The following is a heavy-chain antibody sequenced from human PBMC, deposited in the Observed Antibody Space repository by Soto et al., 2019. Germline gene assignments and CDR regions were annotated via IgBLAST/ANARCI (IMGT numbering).Heavy chain of an antibody. CDR1: GYTFTGYY. V-gene: IGHV1-2*02. Sequence: ASVKVSCKASGYTFTGYYMHWVRQAPGQGLEWMGWINPNSGGTNYAQKFQGRVTMTRDTSISTAYMELSRLRSDDTAVYYCARSAPGAPDYYYGMDVWGQGTTVTVSS. CDR3: ARSAPGAPDYYYGMDV. J-gene: IGHJ6*02. CDR2: INPNSGGT. D-gene: IGHD1-26*01.